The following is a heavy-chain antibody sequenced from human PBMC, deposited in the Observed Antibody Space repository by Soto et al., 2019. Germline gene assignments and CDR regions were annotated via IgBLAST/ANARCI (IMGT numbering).Heavy chain of an antibody. CDR1: GYTFTSYA. D-gene: IGHD6-19*01. V-gene: IGHV1-3*01. CDR2: INAGNGNT. CDR3: ARMVRITVAGNYYYGMDV. J-gene: IGHJ6*02. Sequence: ASVKVSCKASGYTFTSYAMHWVRQAPGQRLEWKGWINAGNGNTRYSQKFQGRVNITRNTSTSTAYMELSSLRSEDTAVYYCARMVRITVAGNYYYGMDVWGQGTTVTVSS.